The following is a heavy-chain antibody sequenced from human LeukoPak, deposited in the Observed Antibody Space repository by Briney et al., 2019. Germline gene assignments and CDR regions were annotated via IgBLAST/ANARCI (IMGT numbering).Heavy chain of an antibody. CDR1: GFTFGSYA. D-gene: IGHD1-1*01. CDR2: VSDSGDIT. V-gene: IGHV3-23*01. J-gene: IGHJ4*02. Sequence: PGGSLRLSCAASGFTFGSYAMSWVRQAPEKGLEWVSGVSDSGDITFYADSVKGRFTISRDNSKNTLYLQINSLRAEDTAVYYCAKGVGTTSTYYFDYWGQGTLVTVSS. CDR3: AKGVGTTSTYYFDY.